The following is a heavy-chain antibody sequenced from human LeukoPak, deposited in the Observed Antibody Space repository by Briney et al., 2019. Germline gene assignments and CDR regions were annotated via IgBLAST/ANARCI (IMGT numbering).Heavy chain of an antibody. CDR1: GYTFTSYD. D-gene: IGHD3-3*01. J-gene: IGHJ6*03. CDR2: MNPNSGNT. CDR3: ARALLRFLKGGRKRYYYYMDV. Sequence: ASVKVSCKASGYTFTSYDINWVRQATGQGLEWMGWMNPNSGNTGYAQKFQGRVTMTRNTSISTAYMELSSLRSEDTAVYYCARALLRFLKGGRKRYYYYMDVWGKGTTVTVSS. V-gene: IGHV1-8*01.